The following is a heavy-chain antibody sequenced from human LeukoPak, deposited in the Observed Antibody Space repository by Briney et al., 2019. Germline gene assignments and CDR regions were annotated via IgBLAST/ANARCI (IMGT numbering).Heavy chain of an antibody. V-gene: IGHV3-48*02. CDR2: ISSSSSTI. CDR3: ARDPLGDSTYYFDY. Sequence: GGSLRLSCAASGFTFSSFSMNWVRQAPGKGLEWVSYISSSSSTIYYADSVKGRFTISRDNAKNSLYLQMNSLRDEDMAVYYCARDPLGDSTYYFDYWGQGTLVTVSS. J-gene: IGHJ4*02. D-gene: IGHD2-21*01. CDR1: GFTFSSFS.